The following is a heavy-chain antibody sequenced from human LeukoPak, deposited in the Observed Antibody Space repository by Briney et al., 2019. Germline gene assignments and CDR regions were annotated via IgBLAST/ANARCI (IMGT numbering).Heavy chain of an antibody. V-gene: IGHV5-51*01. CDR3: ARQGLAYYYDSSGYDAFDI. CDR1: GYSFTSYW. J-gene: IGHJ3*02. Sequence: GESLKISCKGSGYSFTSYWIGWVRQMPGKGLEWMGIIYPGDSDTRYSPSFQGQVTISADKSISTAYLQWSSLKASDTAMYYCARQGLAYYYDSSGYDAFDIWGQGTMVTVSS. D-gene: IGHD3-22*01. CDR2: IYPGDSDT.